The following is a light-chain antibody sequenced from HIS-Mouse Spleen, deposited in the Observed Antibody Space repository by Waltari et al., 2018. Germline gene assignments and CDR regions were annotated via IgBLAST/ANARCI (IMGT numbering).Light chain of an antibody. Sequence: AIQLTQSPSSLSASVGDSVTITCRASQGISSALAWYQQKPGKAPKLLIYDASSLESGVPSRFSGSGSGTDFTLTISSLQPEDFATYYCQQFNSYPQTFGQGTRLEIK. CDR3: QQFNSYPQT. V-gene: IGKV1-13*02. CDR1: QGISSA. J-gene: IGKJ5*01. CDR2: DAS.